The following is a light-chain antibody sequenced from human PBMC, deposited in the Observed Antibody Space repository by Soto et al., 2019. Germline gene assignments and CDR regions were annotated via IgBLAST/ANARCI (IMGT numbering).Light chain of an antibody. J-gene: IGLJ1*01. Sequence: QLVLTQPRSVSGSPGQSVTISCTGTSSDVGGYNYVSWYQQHPGKAPKLMIYDVSKRPSGVPDRFSGSKSGNTASLTISGIQAEDEADYYCCSYAGSYSYVFGTGTKLTVL. CDR3: CSYAGSYSYV. CDR1: SSDVGGYNY. CDR2: DVS. V-gene: IGLV2-11*01.